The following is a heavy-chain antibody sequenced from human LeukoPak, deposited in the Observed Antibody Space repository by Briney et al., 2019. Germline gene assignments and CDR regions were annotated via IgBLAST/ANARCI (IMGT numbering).Heavy chain of an antibody. CDR1: GYSFTSYW. V-gene: IGHV5-10-1*01. CDR2: IDPSDSYT. J-gene: IGHJ3*02. Sequence: GESLRISCKGSGYSFTSYWISWVRQMSGKGLEWMGRIDPSDSYTNYSPSFQGHVTISADKSISTAYLQWSSLKASDTAMYYCATMDTAMDPATGAFDIWGQGTMVTVSS. CDR3: ATMDTAMDPATGAFDI. D-gene: IGHD5-18*01.